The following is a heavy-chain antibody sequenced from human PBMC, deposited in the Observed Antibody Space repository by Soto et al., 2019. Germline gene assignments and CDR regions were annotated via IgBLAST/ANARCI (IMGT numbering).Heavy chain of an antibody. CDR3: VKFRGRAYPYYYMDV. CDR2: YGGSGGSR. Sequence: DVQLLESGGGLVQWGGSLRLSCVTSGFTFSTYGMTWVRQAPGKGLGGVSYGGSGGSRYYAESVKGRFTISRDNSKNTRSLEMNSLRAEDTATYYCVKFRGRAYPYYYMDVWGKGTTVTVSS. D-gene: IGHD3-10*01. V-gene: IGHV3-23*01. J-gene: IGHJ6*03. CDR1: GFTFSTYG.